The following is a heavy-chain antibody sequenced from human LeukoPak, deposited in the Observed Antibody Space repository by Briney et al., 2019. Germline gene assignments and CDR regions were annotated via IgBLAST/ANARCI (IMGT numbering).Heavy chain of an antibody. D-gene: IGHD4-23*01. Sequence: SETLSLTCTLSGGSISSGDYYWSWIRQPPGKGLEWIGYIYYSGSTYYNPSLKSRVTISVDTSKNQFSLKLSSVTAADTAVYYCARGKLYGGNDPYYFDYWGQGTLVTVSS. J-gene: IGHJ4*02. CDR2: IYYSGST. CDR3: ARGKLYGGNDPYYFDY. V-gene: IGHV4-30-4*08. CDR1: GGSISSGDYY.